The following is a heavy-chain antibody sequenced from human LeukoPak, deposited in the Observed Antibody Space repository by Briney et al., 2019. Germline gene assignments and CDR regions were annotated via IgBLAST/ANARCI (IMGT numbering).Heavy chain of an antibody. J-gene: IGHJ3*02. CDR1: GGSISSYY. CDR3: ARQHDSSGYLDAFDI. V-gene: IGHV4-59*08. Sequence: SGTLSLTCTVSGGSISSYYWSWIRQPPGKGLEWIGYIYYSGSANYNPSLKSRVTISVDTSKNQFSLKLSSVTAADTAVYYCARQHDSSGYLDAFDIWGQGTMVTVSS. D-gene: IGHD3-22*01. CDR2: IYYSGSA.